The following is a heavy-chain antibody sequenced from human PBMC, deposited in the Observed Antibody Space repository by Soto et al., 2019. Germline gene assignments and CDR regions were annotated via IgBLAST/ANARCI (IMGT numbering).Heavy chain of an antibody. J-gene: IGHJ6*02. CDR2: MNPNSGNT. CDR3: ARGGGGFGSGSYYYYYYGMDV. CDR1: GYTFTSYD. Sequence: ASVKVSCKASGYTFTSYDINWVRQATGQGLEWMGWMNPNSGNTGYAQKFQGRVTMTRNTSISTAYMELSSLRSEDTAVYYCARGGGGFGSGSYYYYYYGMDVWGQGTTVTGSS. V-gene: IGHV1-8*01. D-gene: IGHD3-3*01.